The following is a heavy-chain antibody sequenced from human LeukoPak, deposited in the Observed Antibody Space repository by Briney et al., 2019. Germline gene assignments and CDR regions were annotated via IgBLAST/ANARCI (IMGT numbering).Heavy chain of an antibody. CDR3: AKPTVEDAIFDY. Sequence: GGSLRLSCAASGFTFSSYGMSWVRQAPGKGLEWVSAISGSGGSTYYADSVKGRFTISRDNSKNTLYLQTNSLRAEDTAVYYCAKPTVEDAIFDYWGQGTLVTVSS. V-gene: IGHV3-23*01. J-gene: IGHJ4*02. CDR1: GFTFSSYG. D-gene: IGHD5-24*01. CDR2: ISGSGGST.